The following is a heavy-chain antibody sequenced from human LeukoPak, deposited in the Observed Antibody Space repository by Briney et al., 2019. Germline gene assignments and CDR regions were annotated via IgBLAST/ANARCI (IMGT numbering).Heavy chain of an antibody. Sequence: SETLSLTCTVSGGSISSSSYYWGWIRQPPGKGLEWIGSIYYSGSTYYNPSLKSRVTISVDTSKNQFSLKLSSVTAADTAVYYCARRQRFLEWLPRLRGMDVWGKGTTVTVSS. V-gene: IGHV4-39*01. CDR2: IYYSGST. D-gene: IGHD3-3*01. CDR3: ARRQRFLEWLPRLRGMDV. CDR1: GGSISSSSYY. J-gene: IGHJ6*04.